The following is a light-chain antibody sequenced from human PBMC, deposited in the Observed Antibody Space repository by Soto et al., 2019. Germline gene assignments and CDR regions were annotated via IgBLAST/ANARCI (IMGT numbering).Light chain of an antibody. CDR2: AAT. J-gene: IGKJ1*01. V-gene: IGKV3D-15*01. CDR3: HKYRSSWA. CDR1: QRFSSN. Sequence: VMTQSPAALSVSPWERAPISCRGVQRFSSNSAWHQKTPGPPTSLLINAATRRATGPPDSFSGSASTTDFTPTSSRQPPDDSAVYYRHKYRSSWAFGQGTKVDIK.